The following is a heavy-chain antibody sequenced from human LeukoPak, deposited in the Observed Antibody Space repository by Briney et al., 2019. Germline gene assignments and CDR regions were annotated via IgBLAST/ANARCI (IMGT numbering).Heavy chain of an antibody. CDR1: GFTFSSYA. J-gene: IGHJ4*02. CDR3: AKDRLRFDGGNSDWTGELDY. Sequence: PGGSLRLSCAASGFTFSSYAMPWVRQAPGKGLEWVAVISYDGSNKYYADSVKGRFTISRDNSKNTLYLQMNSLRAEDTAVYYCAKDRLRFDGGNSDWTGELDYWGQGTLVTVSS. CDR2: ISYDGSNK. D-gene: IGHD4-23*01. V-gene: IGHV3-30*07.